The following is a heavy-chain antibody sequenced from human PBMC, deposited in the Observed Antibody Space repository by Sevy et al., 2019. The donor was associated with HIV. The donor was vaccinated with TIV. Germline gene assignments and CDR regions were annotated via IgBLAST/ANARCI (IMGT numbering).Heavy chain of an antibody. CDR3: ARAAAGLYYDRVYFDY. CDR1: GYTFTGYY. D-gene: IGHD3-10*02. J-gene: IGHJ4*02. Sequence: ASVKVSCKASGYTFTGYYIHWVRQAPGQGLEWMGRINPNRGGTNYAQKFQDRVTMTRDTSISTAYMELSRLRSDDTAVYYCARAAAGLYYDRVYFDYWGQGTLVTVSS. CDR2: INPNRGGT. V-gene: IGHV1-2*02.